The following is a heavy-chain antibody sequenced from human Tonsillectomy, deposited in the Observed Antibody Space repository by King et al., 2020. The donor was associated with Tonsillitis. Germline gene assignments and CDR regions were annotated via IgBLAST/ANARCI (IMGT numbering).Heavy chain of an antibody. J-gene: IGHJ5*02. CDR1: GGSISSGGYS. D-gene: IGHD4-17*01. CDR2: IYYSGST. CDR3: ARATVTTWGPSSWFDP. V-gene: IGHV4-30-4*07. Sequence: VQLQESGPGLVKPSQTLSLTCAVSGGSISSGGYSWSWIRQPPGKGLEWIGYIYYSGSTYYNPSLKSRVTISVDTSKNQFSLKLSSVTAADTAVYYCARATVTTWGPSSWFDPWGQGTLVTVSS.